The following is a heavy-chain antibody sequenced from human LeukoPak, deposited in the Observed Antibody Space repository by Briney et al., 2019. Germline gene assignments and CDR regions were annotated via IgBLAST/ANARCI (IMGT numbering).Heavy chain of an antibody. D-gene: IGHD1-1*01. V-gene: IGHV3-33*06. CDR2: IWYDGSNK. J-gene: IGHJ3*02. CDR3: ANLDQTKGAFDI. CDR1: GFTFSSYG. Sequence: PGRSLRLSCAASGFTFSSYGMHWVRQAPGKGLEWVAVIWYDGSNKYYADSVKGRFTISRDNSKNTLYLQMNSLRAEDTAVYYCANLDQTKGAFDIWAQGTMVTVSS.